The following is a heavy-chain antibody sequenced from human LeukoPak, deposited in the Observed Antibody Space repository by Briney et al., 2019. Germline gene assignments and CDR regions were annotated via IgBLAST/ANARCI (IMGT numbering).Heavy chain of an antibody. J-gene: IGHJ4*02. CDR2: ISNDGSNK. Sequence: GRSLRLSCAASGFTFSSYGILWVRQAPGKGREWVAVISNDGSNKYYADSVKGRLTISRDNCKNTLYLQMNSLRAKDTAVYYCAKETGRWELEWGQGTLVTVSS. CDR3: AKETGRWELE. D-gene: IGHD1-26*01. V-gene: IGHV3-30*18. CDR1: GFTFSSYG.